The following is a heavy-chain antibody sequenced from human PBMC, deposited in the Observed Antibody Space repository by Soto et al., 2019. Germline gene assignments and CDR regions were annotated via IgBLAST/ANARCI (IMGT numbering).Heavy chain of an antibody. Sequence: QVQLVESGGGVVQPGRSLRLSCAASGFTFSSYAMHWVRQAPGKGLEWVAVISYDGSNKYYADSVKGRFTISRDNSKNTLYLQMNSLRAEDTAVYYCARDGVVGGWLGGYFDYWGQGTLVTVSS. CDR3: ARDGVVGGWLGGYFDY. D-gene: IGHD2-15*01. V-gene: IGHV3-30-3*01. J-gene: IGHJ4*02. CDR1: GFTFSSYA. CDR2: ISYDGSNK.